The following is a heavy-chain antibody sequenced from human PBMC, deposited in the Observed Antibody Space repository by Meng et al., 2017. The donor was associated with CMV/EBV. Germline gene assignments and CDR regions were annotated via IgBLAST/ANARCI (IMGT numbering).Heavy chain of an antibody. CDR3: ATDILTHFDY. D-gene: IGHD3-9*01. J-gene: IGHJ4*02. CDR1: GYTFTSYG. Sequence: QVQLVQLGAAVRMPGASVKGSCKASGYTFTSYGISWVRQSPGQGLEWMGWISAYNGNTNYAQKLQGRVTMTTDTSTSTAYMELRSLRSDDTAVYYCATDILTHFDYWGQGTLVTVSS. V-gene: IGHV1-18*01. CDR2: ISAYNGNT.